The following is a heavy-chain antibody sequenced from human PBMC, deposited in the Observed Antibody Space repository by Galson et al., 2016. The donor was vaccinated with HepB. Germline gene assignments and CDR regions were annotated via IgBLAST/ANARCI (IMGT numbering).Heavy chain of an antibody. J-gene: IGHJ5*02. CDR2: IYYVGNP. Sequence: LSLTCTVSGGSISSNSYYWGWIRPPPGKGLEWIGSIYYVGNPYYNPSLKSRVIISIDTSNNRVSLKLRSVTAADTAVYYCARHERLLSWFDPWGQGSLVTVSS. CDR3: ARHERLLSWFDP. CDR1: GGSISSNSYY. V-gene: IGHV4-39*01. D-gene: IGHD5-12*01.